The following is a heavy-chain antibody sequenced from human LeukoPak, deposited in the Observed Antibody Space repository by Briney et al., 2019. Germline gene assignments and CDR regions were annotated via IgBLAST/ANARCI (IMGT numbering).Heavy chain of an antibody. Sequence: GGSLRLSCAASGFTFSSYSMNWVRQAPGKGLEWVSSISSSSYIYYADSVKGRFTISRDNAKNSLYLQMNSLRAEDTAVYYCARDRYYDSSGLIDYWGQGTLVTVSS. V-gene: IGHV3-21*01. CDR2: ISSSSYI. CDR1: GFTFSSYS. J-gene: IGHJ4*02. CDR3: ARDRYYDSSGLIDY. D-gene: IGHD3-22*01.